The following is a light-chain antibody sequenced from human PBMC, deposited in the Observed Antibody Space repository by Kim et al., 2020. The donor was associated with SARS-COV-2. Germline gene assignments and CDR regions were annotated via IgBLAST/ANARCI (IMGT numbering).Light chain of an antibody. CDR1: QSISSY. J-gene: IGKJ2*01. V-gene: IGKV1-39*01. Sequence: SASVGDRVTITCRASQSISSYLNWYQQKPGKAPKLLIYAASSSQSGVPSRFSGSGSGTDFTLTISSLQPEDFATYYCQQSYSTPRTFGQGTKLEIK. CDR3: QQSYSTPRT. CDR2: AAS.